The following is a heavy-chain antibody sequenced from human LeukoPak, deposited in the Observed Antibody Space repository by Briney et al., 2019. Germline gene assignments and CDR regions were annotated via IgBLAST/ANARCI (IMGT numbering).Heavy chain of an antibody. CDR1: GFNFSSYW. Sequence: GGSLRLSCAASGFNFSSYWMSWVRQAPGKGLVWVSRIASDGSSTTYADSVKGRFSISRDNAKNTLYLQMNSLRVEDTAVYYCARGRPHGNDYWGQGTLVTVSS. CDR3: ARGRPHGNDY. J-gene: IGHJ4*02. D-gene: IGHD4-23*01. CDR2: IASDGSST. V-gene: IGHV3-74*01.